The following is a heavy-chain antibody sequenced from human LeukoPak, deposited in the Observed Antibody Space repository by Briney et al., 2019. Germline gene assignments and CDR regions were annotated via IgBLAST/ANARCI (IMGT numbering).Heavy chain of an antibody. V-gene: IGHV5-51*01. J-gene: IGHJ5*02. D-gene: IGHD7-27*01. CDR3: ARNHGETRWFDP. Sequence: GESLKISCEGSGYSFTNYWIGWVRQMPGKGLEYMGIINPYDSDTRYSPSFQGQVTISADKSISTAYLQWSSLEASDTAIYYCARNHGETRWFDPWGQGTLVTVSS. CDR2: INPYDSDT. CDR1: GYSFTNYW.